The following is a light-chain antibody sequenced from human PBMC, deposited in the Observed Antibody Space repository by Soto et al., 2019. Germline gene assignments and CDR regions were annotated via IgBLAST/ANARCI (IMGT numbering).Light chain of an antibody. Sequence: QSVLTQPASVSGSPGQSITISCTGTSSDVGGYNYVSWYQQHPGNAPKLMIYEVSKRPSGVSNRFSGSKSGNTASLTISGLQAEDEADYYCSSYTSSSTQVFGTGTKVTVL. CDR2: EVS. J-gene: IGLJ1*01. V-gene: IGLV2-14*01. CDR1: SSDVGGYNY. CDR3: SSYTSSSTQV.